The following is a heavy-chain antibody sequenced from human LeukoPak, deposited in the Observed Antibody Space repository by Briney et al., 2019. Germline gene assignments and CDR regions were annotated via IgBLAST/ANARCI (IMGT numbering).Heavy chain of an antibody. CDR3: ARASREFFDY. CDR1: GYTFTSYG. CDR2: IIPIFGTA. Sequence: ASVKVSCKASGYTFTSYGISWVRQAPGQGLEWMGGIIPIFGTANYAQKFQGRVTITTDESTSTAYMELSSLRSEDTAVYYCARASREFFDYWGQGTLVTVSS. J-gene: IGHJ4*02. V-gene: IGHV1-69*05.